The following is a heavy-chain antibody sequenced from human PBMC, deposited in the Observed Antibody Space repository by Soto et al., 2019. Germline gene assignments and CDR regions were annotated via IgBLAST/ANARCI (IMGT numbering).Heavy chain of an antibody. J-gene: IGHJ4*02. Sequence: QITLKESGPTLVKPTQTLTLTCTFSGFSLTETGMGVGWIRQPPGKALEWLALIYWDDDKRYSPSLKRGLTISKDAYKNQVVLTKTNVDGVDTATYDCAHRRSGYFDSWGQGTLVTVSS. CDR2: IYWDDDK. CDR1: GFSLTETGMG. CDR3: AHRRSGYFDS. V-gene: IGHV2-5*02.